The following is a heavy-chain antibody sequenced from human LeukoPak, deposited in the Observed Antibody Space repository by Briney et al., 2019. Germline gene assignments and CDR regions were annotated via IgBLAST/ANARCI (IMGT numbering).Heavy chain of an antibody. CDR2: ISAYNGNT. Sequence: ASVKVSCKASGYTFTSYGISWVRQAPGQGLEWMGWISAYNGNTNYAQTLQGRVTMTTHTSTTTAYMELRRLRSDDTAVYYCAREGMWGIANYYYYYGMDVWGQGTTVTVSS. D-gene: IGHD6-13*01. J-gene: IGHJ6*02. CDR3: AREGMWGIANYYYYYGMDV. V-gene: IGHV1-18*01. CDR1: GYTFTSYG.